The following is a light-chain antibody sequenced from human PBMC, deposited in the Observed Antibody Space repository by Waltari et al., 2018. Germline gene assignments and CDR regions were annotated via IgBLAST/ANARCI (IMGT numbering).Light chain of an antibody. Sequence: EIVMTQSPATLSVSPGERATLSCRASQSVKSNLAWYQQKPGQAPRFIIYGASTRATGLAARFSGSGSGTEFTLTISSLQSEDFAVYYCQQYNNWPLTFGPGTKVDIK. CDR2: GAS. V-gene: IGKV3-15*01. CDR3: QQYNNWPLT. J-gene: IGKJ3*01. CDR1: QSVKSN.